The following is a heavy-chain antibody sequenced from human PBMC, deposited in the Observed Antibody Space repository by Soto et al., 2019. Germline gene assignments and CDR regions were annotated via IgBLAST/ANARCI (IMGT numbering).Heavy chain of an antibody. J-gene: IGHJ6*02. V-gene: IGHV3-33*01. CDR1: GFTFSSYG. D-gene: IGHD5-12*01. Sequence: QVQLVESGGGVVQPGRSLRLSCAASGFTFSSYGMHWVRQAPGKGLGWVAVIWYDESNKYYTDSVKGRFTISKDNSKNTLYLQMNSLRAEDTAVYYCASASRGFAYGMDVWGQGATVTVSS. CDR3: ASASRGFAYGMDV. CDR2: IWYDESNK.